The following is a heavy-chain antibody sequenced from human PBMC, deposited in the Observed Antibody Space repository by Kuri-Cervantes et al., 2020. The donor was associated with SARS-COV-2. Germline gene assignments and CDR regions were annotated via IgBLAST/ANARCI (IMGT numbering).Heavy chain of an antibody. CDR1: GFTFSSYA. CDR2: ISYDGSNK. J-gene: IGHJ6*02. D-gene: IGHD3-10*01. Sequence: GESLKISCAASGFTFSSYAMHWVRQAPGKGLEWVAVISYDGSNKYYADSVKGRFTISRDNSKNTLYLQMNSLRAEDTAVYYCAGGVGEGNYYYYYGMDAWGQGTTVTVSS. CDR3: AGGVGEGNYYYYYGMDA. V-gene: IGHV3-30*04.